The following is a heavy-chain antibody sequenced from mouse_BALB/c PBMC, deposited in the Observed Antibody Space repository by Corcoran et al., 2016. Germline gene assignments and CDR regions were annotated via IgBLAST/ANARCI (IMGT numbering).Heavy chain of an antibody. CDR1: GYTFSSYW. D-gene: IGHD2-14*01. CDR3: ARADDRSRFAY. Sequence: QVQLPHSGAELMKPGASVKISCKATGYTFSSYWIEGVKQRPGHGLEWIGEILPGSGSTNYNEKFKVKATFNEVTSSNTAYMQLSSLTSEDSAVYYCARADDRSRFAYWGQWTLVTVSA. V-gene: IGHV1-9*01. CDR2: ILPGSGST. J-gene: IGHJ3*01.